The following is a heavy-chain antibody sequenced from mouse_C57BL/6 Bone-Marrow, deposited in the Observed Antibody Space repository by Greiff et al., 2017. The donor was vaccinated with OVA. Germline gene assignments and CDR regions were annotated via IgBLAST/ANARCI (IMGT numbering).Heavy chain of an antibody. J-gene: IGHJ2*01. CDR2: ISSGGDYI. CDR3: TRDPVDYGSSYWIDY. Sequence: EVKLVESGEGLVKPGGSLKLSCAASGFTFSSYAMSWVRQTPEKRLEWVAYISSGGDYIYYADTVKGRFTISRDNARNTLYLQMSSLKSEDTAMYYCTRDPVDYGSSYWIDYWGQGTTLTVSS. D-gene: IGHD1-1*01. V-gene: IGHV5-9-1*02. CDR1: GFTFSSYA.